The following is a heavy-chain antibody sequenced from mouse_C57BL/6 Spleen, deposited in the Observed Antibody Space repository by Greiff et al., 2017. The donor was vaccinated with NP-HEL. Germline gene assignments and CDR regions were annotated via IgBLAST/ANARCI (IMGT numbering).Heavy chain of an antibody. D-gene: IGHD3-2*02. Sequence: VQLQQPGAELVRPGTSVKLSCKASGYTFTSYWMHWVKQRPGQGLEWIGVIDPSDSYTNYNQKFKGKATLTVDTSSSTAYMQLSSLTSEDSAVYYCERSAYYYAMDYWGQGTSVTVSS. CDR2: IDPSDSYT. CDR1: GYTFTSYW. V-gene: IGHV1-59*01. J-gene: IGHJ4*01. CDR3: ERSAYYYAMDY.